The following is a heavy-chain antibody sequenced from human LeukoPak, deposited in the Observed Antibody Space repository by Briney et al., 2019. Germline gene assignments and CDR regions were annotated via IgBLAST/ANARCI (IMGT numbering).Heavy chain of an antibody. CDR3: ARRYCSGGSCYPDY. J-gene: IGHJ4*02. Sequence: ASVKVSCKVSGYTLTELSMHWVRQAPGKGLEWMGGFDPEDGETIYAQKFQGRVTMTRDTSISTAYMELSSLRSEDTAVYYCARRYCSGGSCYPDYWGQGTLVTVSS. CDR2: FDPEDGET. CDR1: GYTLTELS. V-gene: IGHV1-24*01. D-gene: IGHD2-15*01.